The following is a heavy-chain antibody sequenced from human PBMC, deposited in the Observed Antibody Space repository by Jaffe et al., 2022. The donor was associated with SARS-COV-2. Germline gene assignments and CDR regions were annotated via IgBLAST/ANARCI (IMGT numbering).Heavy chain of an antibody. D-gene: IGHD3-3*01. V-gene: IGHV3-23*01. CDR1: GFTFSSYA. J-gene: IGHJ4*02. CDR2: ISGSGGST. Sequence: EVQLLESGGGLVQPGGSLRLSCAASGFTFSSYAMSWVRQAPGKGLEWVSAISGSGGSTYYADSVKGRFTISRDNSKNTLYLQMNSLRAEDTAVYYCAKESSMGDFWSGYYTGIILDYWGQGTLVTVSS. CDR3: AKESSMGDFWSGYYTGIILDY.